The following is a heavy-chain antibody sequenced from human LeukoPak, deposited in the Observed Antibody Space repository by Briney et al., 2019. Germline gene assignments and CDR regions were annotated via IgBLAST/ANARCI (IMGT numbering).Heavy chain of an antibody. CDR2: ISGSGGST. CDR3: AKDFNGNYYSLWNY. D-gene: IGHD1-26*01. J-gene: IGHJ4*02. Sequence: GGSLRLSCAASGFTFSSYAMSWVRQAPGKGLEWVSAISGSGGSTYYADSVKGRFTISRDNSKNPLYLQMNSLRAEDTAVYYCAKDFNGNYYSLWNYWGQGTLVTVSS. V-gene: IGHV3-23*01. CDR1: GFTFSSYA.